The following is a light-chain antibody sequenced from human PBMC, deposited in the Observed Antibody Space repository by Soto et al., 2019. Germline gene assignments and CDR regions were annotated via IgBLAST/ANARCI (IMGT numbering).Light chain of an antibody. CDR1: QSVSSN. Sequence: EIVMTQSPATLSVSPGERATLSCRASQSVSSNLAWYQQNPGQAPRLLIYGASTRATAIPARFSGSGSGTEFTLTVSSLQSEDFAVYYCQQYNNWPGTFGQGTKVDI. CDR2: GAS. CDR3: QQYNNWPGT. V-gene: IGKV3-15*01. J-gene: IGKJ1*01.